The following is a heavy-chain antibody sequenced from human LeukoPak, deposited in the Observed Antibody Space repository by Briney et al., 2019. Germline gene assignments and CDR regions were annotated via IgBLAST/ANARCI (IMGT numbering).Heavy chain of an antibody. V-gene: IGHV4-39*01. D-gene: IGHD3-10*01. CDR3: VRATYYFGSGSYNYLDY. CDR1: GGSISSSSHY. J-gene: IGHJ4*02. CDR2: IYYSGNT. Sequence: SETLSLTCTVSGGSISSSSHYWGWIRQPPGKGLEWIGSIYYSGNTYSNPSLKSRVATSVDTSKNQFSLKLTSVTAADTAVYYCVRATYYFGSGSYNYLDYWGQGTLVTVSS.